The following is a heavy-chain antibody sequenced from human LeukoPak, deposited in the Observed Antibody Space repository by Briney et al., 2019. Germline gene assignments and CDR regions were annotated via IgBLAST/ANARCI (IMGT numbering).Heavy chain of an antibody. CDR1: GGSFSGYY. CDR3: ARAGYYDSSGYYFGYGMDV. Sequence: KPSETLSLTCAVYGGSFSGYYWSWIRQPPGKGLEWIGEINHSGSTNYNPSLKSRVTISVDTSKNQSSLKLSSVTAADTAVYYCARAGYYDSSGYYFGYGMDVWGQGTTVTVSS. CDR2: INHSGST. J-gene: IGHJ6*02. V-gene: IGHV4-34*01. D-gene: IGHD3-22*01.